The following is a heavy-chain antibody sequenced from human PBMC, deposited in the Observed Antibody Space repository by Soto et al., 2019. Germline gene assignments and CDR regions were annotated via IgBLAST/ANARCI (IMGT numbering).Heavy chain of an antibody. CDR2: IIPILGIA. Sequence: ASVKVSCKASGGTFSSYIISWVRQAPGRGLEWMGRIIPILGIANYAQKFQGRVTITADKSTSTAYMELSSLRSEDTAVYYCARERTIFGVVGPTPYYYYMDVWGKGTTVTVSS. V-gene: IGHV1-69*04. J-gene: IGHJ6*03. CDR3: ARERTIFGVVGPTPYYYYMDV. CDR1: GGTFSSYI. D-gene: IGHD3-3*01.